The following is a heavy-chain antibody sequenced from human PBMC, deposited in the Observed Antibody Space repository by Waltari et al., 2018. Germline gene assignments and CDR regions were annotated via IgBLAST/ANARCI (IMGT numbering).Heavy chain of an antibody. D-gene: IGHD3-10*01. CDR3: ARDPTPYYYGSGSS. CDR1: GGSISSGSYY. V-gene: IGHV4-61*02. CDR2: IYTSGST. J-gene: IGHJ4*02. Sequence: QVQLQESGPGLVKPSQTLSLTCTVSGGSISSGSYYWSWIRQPAGKGLEWIGRIYTSGSTNYNPSLKSRVTISVDTSKNQFSLKLSSVTAADTAVYYCARDPTPYYYGSGSSWGQGTLVTVSS.